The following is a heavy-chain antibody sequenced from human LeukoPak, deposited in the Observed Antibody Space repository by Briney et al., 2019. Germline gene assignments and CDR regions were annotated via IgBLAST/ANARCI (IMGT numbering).Heavy chain of an antibody. J-gene: IGHJ4*02. CDR2: IDIDGNT. Sequence: GGSLRLSCVASGFAFSHQYMHWVRQAPGKGLVWVSRIDIDGNTNYADSVKGRFTISRDNTKDTVYLQMNSLRAEDTAVYYCARELNYNFDYWGQGALVTVSS. CDR1: GFAFSHQY. V-gene: IGHV3-74*01. CDR3: ARELNYNFDY. D-gene: IGHD5-24*01.